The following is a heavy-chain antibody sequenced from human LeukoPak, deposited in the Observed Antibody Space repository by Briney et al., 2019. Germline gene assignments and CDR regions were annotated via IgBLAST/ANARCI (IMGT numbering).Heavy chain of an antibody. CDR3: KKDSANAGHETKLEPKSGFDY. CDR1: GFTVSSNE. CDR2: ISGGST. J-gene: IGHJ4*02. D-gene: IGHD1-1*01. Sequence: GGSLRLSCAASGFTVSSNEMSWVRQAPGKGLEWVSSISGGSTYYADSRKGRFTISRDNSKNTLHLQMNSLRAEDTAVYYCKKDSANAGHETKLEPKSGFDYWGQGTLVTVSS. V-gene: IGHV3-38-3*01.